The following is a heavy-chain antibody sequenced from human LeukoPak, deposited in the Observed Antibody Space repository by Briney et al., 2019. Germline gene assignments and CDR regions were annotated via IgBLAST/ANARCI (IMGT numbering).Heavy chain of an antibody. CDR2: INPNSGGT. D-gene: IGHD3-10*01. J-gene: IGHJ4*02. CDR1: GYTFTGYY. V-gene: IGHV1-2*02. Sequence: ASVKVSCKASGYTFTGYYMHWVRQAPGQGLEWMRWINPNSGGTNYAQKFQGRVTMTRDTSISTAYMELSRLRSDDTAVYYCAREQGTLPIKSDYWGQGTLVTVSS. CDR3: AREQGTLPIKSDY.